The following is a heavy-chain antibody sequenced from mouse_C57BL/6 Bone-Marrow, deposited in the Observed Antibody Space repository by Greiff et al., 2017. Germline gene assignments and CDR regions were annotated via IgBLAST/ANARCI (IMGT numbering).Heavy chain of an antibody. J-gene: IGHJ2*01. CDR2: IRNKANGYTT. D-gene: IGHD1-1*01. V-gene: IGHV7-3*01. Sequence: EVQLVESGGGLVQPGGSLSLSCAASGFTFTDYYMSWVRQPPGKALEWLGFIRNKANGYTTEYSASVKGRFTISRDNSQSILYLQMNALRAEDSAPYYCARCPSYYGSSFDYWGQGTTRTVSS. CDR1: GFTFTDYY. CDR3: ARCPSYYGSSFDY.